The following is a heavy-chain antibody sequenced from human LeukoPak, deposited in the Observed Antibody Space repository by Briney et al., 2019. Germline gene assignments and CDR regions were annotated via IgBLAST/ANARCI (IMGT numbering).Heavy chain of an antibody. V-gene: IGHV4-39*01. D-gene: IGHD6-19*01. J-gene: IGHJ4*02. CDR1: GGPISSSSYY. CDR3: ARHIIAVATNFDY. CDR2: IYYSGST. Sequence: PSETLSLTCTVSGGPISSSSYYWGWLRQPPGTGLEGLGSIYYSGSTYYNPSLKSRVTISVDTSKNQFSLKLSSVTAADTAVYYCARHIIAVATNFDYWGQGTLVTVSS.